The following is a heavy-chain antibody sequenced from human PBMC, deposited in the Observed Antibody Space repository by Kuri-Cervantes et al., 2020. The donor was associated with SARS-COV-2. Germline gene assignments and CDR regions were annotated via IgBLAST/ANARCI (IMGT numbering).Heavy chain of an antibody. CDR2: ISNSGSYI. D-gene: IGHD3-3*01. Sequence: GGSLRLSCAASGFTFSSYAMTWVRQAPGKGLEWVSSISNSGSYIYYADSVRGRFTISRDNAKNSLYLQMNSLRAEGTAVYYCARDCYDFNNGYYTGQFAYWGQGTLVTVSS. J-gene: IGHJ4*02. CDR1: GFTFSSYA. CDR3: ARDCYDFNNGYYTGQFAY. V-gene: IGHV3-21*01.